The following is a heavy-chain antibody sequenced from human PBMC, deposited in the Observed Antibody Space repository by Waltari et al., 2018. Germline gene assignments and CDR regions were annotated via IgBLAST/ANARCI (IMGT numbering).Heavy chain of an antibody. J-gene: IGHJ5*02. D-gene: IGHD3-22*01. CDR3: ARYDSRGKWFDP. Sequence: QVQLVQSGAEVKTPGSSVNVSCKSSGGPFRSYTISWARQARGQGLEWMGRIIPILGIANYAQKFQGRVTITADKSTSTAYMELSSLRSDTAVYYCARYDSRGKWFDPWGQGTLVTVSS. V-gene: IGHV1-69*02. CDR2: IIPILGIA. CDR1: GGPFRSYT.